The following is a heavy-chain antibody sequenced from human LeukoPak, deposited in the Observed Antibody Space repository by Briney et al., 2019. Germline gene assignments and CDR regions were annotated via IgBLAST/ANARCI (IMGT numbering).Heavy chain of an antibody. CDR2: ISSSGSTI. J-gene: IGHJ3*02. CDR3: AREGSSNDAFDI. V-gene: IGHV3-48*03. D-gene: IGHD3-10*01. Sequence: TGGSLRLSCAASGFTFSSYEMNWVRQALGKGLEWVSYISSSGSTIYYADSVKGRFTISRDNAKNSLYLQMNSLRAEDTAVYYCAREGSSNDAFDIWGQGTMVTVSS. CDR1: GFTFSSYE.